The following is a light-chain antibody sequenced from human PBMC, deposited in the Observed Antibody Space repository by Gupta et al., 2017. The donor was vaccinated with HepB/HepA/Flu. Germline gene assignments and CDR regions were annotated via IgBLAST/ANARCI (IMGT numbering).Light chain of an antibody. V-gene: IGLV4-69*01. Sequence: LSSGHSNYAITWHQQQPEKGPRYLMKVNSDGSHSKGDGIPDRFSGSSSGAERYLTISTLQSEDEADYYCQTWGTGIWVFGGGTKLTVL. CDR3: QTWGTGIWV. J-gene: IGLJ3*02. CDR2: VNSDGSH. CDR1: SGHSNYA.